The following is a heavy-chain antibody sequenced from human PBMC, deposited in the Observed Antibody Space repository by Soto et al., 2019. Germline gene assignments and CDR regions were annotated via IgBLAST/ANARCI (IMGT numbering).Heavy chain of an antibody. Sequence: QVRLVQSGAEEKKPGASVKVSCKASGYTFTSYARHWVRQAPGQRLEWMGWINAGTGNTKYSQKFQGRVTFTRDTSASTAYMELSSLRSEEKAVYYCARASGWYFLDYWGQGTLVTVSS. CDR3: ARASGWYFLDY. V-gene: IGHV1-3*05. J-gene: IGHJ4*02. D-gene: IGHD6-19*01. CDR1: GYTFTSYA. CDR2: INAGTGNT.